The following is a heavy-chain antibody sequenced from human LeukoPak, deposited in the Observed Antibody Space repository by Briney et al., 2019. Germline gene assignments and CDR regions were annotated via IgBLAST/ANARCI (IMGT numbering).Heavy chain of an antibody. D-gene: IGHD3-16*01. CDR1: GFTLSNYG. Sequence: GGSLRLSCTASGFTLSNYGMHWVRQAPGKGLEWVAIIWFDGSNKYYADSVKGRFTISRDNSKNTLYLQMNSLRAEDTAVYYCAREGEGYYDAFDIWGQGTMVTVSS. V-gene: IGHV3-33*01. CDR2: IWFDGSNK. J-gene: IGHJ3*02. CDR3: AREGEGYYDAFDI.